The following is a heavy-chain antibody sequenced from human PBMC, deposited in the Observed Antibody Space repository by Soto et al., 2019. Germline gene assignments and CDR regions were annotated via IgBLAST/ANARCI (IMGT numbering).Heavy chain of an antibody. Sequence: QVQLVQSGAEVKKPGASVKVSCKSSGYVFTGYYMHWVRQAPGQGLEWLAWINPISGDTKYAQKFQGWVTMTRDTSSNTVYMELTRLRSDDTAVYYCARDYGAAAGTSLNWFDPWGQGTLVTVSS. CDR3: ARDYGAAAGTSLNWFDP. CDR2: INPISGDT. D-gene: IGHD6-13*01. V-gene: IGHV1-2*04. J-gene: IGHJ5*02. CDR1: GYVFTGYY.